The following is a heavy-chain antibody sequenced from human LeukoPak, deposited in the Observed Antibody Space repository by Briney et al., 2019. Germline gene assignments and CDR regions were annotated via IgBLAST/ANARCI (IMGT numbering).Heavy chain of an antibody. V-gene: IGHV1-2*02. D-gene: IGHD2-2*02. CDR3: ARPGCDSTSCYRMGHYYYYMDV. CDR1: GYTFTGYY. J-gene: IGHJ6*03. CDR2: INPNSGGT. Sequence: GASVKVSCKASGYTFTGYYMHWVRQAPGQGLEWMGWINPNSGGTNYAQKFQGRVTMTRDTSISTGYMELSRLRSDDTAVYYCARPGCDSTSCYRMGHYYYYMDVWGKGTTVTVSS.